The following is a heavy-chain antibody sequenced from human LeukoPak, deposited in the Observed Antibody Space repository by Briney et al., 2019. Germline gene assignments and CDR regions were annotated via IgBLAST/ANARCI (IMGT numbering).Heavy chain of an antibody. CDR3: ASWGDGSYYYDSSGYRGFDY. J-gene: IGHJ4*02. Sequence: GGSLRLSCAASGFTFSSYAMHWVRQAPGKGLEWVSHITSSSSNIYYADSVKGRFTISRDNAKNSLYLQMNSLRAEDTAVYYCASWGDGSYYYDSSGYRGFDYWGQGTLVTVSS. D-gene: IGHD3-22*01. CDR2: ITSSSSNI. V-gene: IGHV3-21*05. CDR1: GFTFSSYA.